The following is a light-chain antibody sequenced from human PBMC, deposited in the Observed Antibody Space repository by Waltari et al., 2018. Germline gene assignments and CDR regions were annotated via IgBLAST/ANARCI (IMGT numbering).Light chain of an antibody. CDR1: QGISSF. CDR2: ATS. Sequence: DIQLTQSPSFLSASVGDRVTISCWASQGISSFLAWYQQKPGTAPKLLIYATSTLQSGVPSRFSGNGSGTEFTLTISSLQPEDFATYYCQQVNSYSWTFGQGTKVEIK. J-gene: IGKJ1*01. CDR3: QQVNSYSWT. V-gene: IGKV1-9*01.